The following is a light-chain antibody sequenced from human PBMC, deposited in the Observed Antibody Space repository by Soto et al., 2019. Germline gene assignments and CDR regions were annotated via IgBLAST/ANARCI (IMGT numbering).Light chain of an antibody. Sequence: EIVMTQSPGTLSLSPGERATLSCRASQSVSSNFLAWYQQKPGQAPRLHIYGSSSRATGMPDRFSGSGSGTDFTLTISRLEPEDFAVYYCQQYDTSPLTFGGGTKVDIK. J-gene: IGKJ4*01. CDR2: GSS. V-gene: IGKV3-20*01. CDR1: QSVSSNF. CDR3: QQYDTSPLT.